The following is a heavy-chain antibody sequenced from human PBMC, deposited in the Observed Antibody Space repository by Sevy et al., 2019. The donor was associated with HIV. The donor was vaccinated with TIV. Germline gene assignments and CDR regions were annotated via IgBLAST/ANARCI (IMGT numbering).Heavy chain of an antibody. D-gene: IGHD6-19*01. CDR2: IWYDGSNR. CDR3: AREGLAVAGIGYYFEY. V-gene: IGHV3-33*01. CDR1: GFTFNSYG. Sequence: GGFLRLSCAASGFTFNSYGMHWVRQAPGKGLEWVALIWYDGSNRSYVDSVKGRFTVSRDNSKNTLYLQMNSLRAEDTAVCDRAREGLAVAGIGYYFEYWGQGTLVTVSS. J-gene: IGHJ4*02.